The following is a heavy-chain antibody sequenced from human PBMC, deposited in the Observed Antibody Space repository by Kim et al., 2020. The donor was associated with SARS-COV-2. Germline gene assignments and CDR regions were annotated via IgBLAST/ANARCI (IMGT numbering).Heavy chain of an antibody. J-gene: IGHJ5*02. V-gene: IGHV4-34*01. D-gene: IGHD3-9*01. Sequence: RVTISVDTSKNQFSLKLSSVTAADTAVYYCARGRVLRYFDWLLFNNWFDPWGQGTLVTVSS. CDR3: ARGRVLRYFDWLLFNNWFDP.